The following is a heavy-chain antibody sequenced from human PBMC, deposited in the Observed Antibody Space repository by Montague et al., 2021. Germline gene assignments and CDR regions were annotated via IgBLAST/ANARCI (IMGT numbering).Heavy chain of an antibody. CDR2: ISHDGSNK. CDR3: ARWRVYYDSSGYAA. D-gene: IGHD3-22*01. V-gene: IGHV3-30-3*01. CDR1: GFTFSTFP. Sequence: LRLSCAASGFTFSTFPMHWVRQAPGKGLEWVALISHDGSNKYYADSVRGRFTVSRDNSKNTLYLQTSSLRADDTAVYYCARWRVYYDSSGYAAWGRGTLVTVSA. J-gene: IGHJ5*02.